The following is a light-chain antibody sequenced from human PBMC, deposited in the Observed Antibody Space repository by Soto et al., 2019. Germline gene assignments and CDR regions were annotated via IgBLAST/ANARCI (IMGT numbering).Light chain of an antibody. CDR3: QQRSSWPIT. CDR2: DAS. V-gene: IGKV3-11*01. J-gene: IGKJ3*01. Sequence: EIVLTQSPATLSLSPGERATLSCRASQSVSNFLAWYQQIPGQAPSLLIYDASNRATGIPARFSGSGSGTDFTLTISGLEPEDFEIYYCQQRSSWPITFGPGTKVDIK. CDR1: QSVSNF.